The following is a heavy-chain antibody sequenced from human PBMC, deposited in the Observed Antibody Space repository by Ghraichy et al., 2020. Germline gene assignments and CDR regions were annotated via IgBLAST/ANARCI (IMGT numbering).Heavy chain of an antibody. CDR1: GFTFSSYS. Sequence: LSLTCVASGFTFSSYSMNWVRQAPGKGLEWVSSISSSGNYIYYADSVRGRFTISRDNAKNSLYLQMNSLRAEDTAVYYCANPPSTVIDYWGQGTLVTVSS. V-gene: IGHV3-21*01. D-gene: IGHD4-17*01. CDR3: ANPPSTVIDY. J-gene: IGHJ4*02. CDR2: ISSSGNYI.